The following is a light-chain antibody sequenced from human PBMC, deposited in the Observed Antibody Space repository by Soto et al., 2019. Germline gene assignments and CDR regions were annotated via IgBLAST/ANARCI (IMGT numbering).Light chain of an antibody. CDR2: VAS. Sequence: DIQMTQSPSSLSASVGDRVTITFLASQSISSYLNWYQQKPGKAPNLLIYVASTLQSGVPSRFSGSGSGTEFTLTISSLQPEDFATYYCQQLNSYPLTFGGGTKVDIK. J-gene: IGKJ4*01. CDR1: QSISSY. CDR3: QQLNSYPLT. V-gene: IGKV1-9*01.